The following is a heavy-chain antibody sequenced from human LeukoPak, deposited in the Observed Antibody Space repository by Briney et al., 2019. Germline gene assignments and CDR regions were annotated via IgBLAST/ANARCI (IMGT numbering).Heavy chain of an antibody. D-gene: IGHD2-15*01. CDR1: GGSFSGYY. J-gene: IGHJ4*02. V-gene: IGHV4-34*01. CDR2: INHSGST. CDR3: ARDRIDCSGGSCYRLFDY. Sequence: SETLSLTCAVYGGSFSGYYWSWIRQPPGKGLEWIGEINHSGSTIYNPSLKSRVTISVDTSKNQFSLKLSSVTAADTAVYYCARDRIDCSGGSCYRLFDYWGQGTLVTVSS.